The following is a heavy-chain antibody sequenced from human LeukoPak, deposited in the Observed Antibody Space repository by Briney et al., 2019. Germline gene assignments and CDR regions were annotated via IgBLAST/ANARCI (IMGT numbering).Heavy chain of an antibody. CDR2: ISASGGST. CDR3: AKVYYDFWSGFQPNDY. V-gene: IGHV3-23*01. Sequence: GGSLRLSCAASGFTFSSSAMSWVRQVPGKGLEWVSGISASGGSTSYADSVRGRFTISRDNSKNTLYLQMNSLRAEDTAVYYCAKVYYDFWSGFQPNDYWGQGTLVTVSS. J-gene: IGHJ4*02. D-gene: IGHD3-3*01. CDR1: GFTFSSSA.